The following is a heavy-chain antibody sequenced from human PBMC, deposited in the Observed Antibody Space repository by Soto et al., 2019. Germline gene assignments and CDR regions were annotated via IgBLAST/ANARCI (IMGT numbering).Heavy chain of an antibody. V-gene: IGHV3-53*01. CDR1: GFTVSSNY. J-gene: IGHJ4*02. CDR3: ARDPGPYSGSYFDY. Sequence: GGSLRLSCAASGFTVSSNYMSWVRQAPGKGLEWVSVIYSGGSTYYADSVKGRFTISRDNSKNTLYLQMNSLRAEDTAVYYCARDPGPYSGSYFDYGGQGTLVTVSS. CDR2: IYSGGST. D-gene: IGHD1-26*01.